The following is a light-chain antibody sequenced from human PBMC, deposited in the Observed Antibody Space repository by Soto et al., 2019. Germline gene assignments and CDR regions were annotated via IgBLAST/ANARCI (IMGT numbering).Light chain of an antibody. CDR2: TAS. V-gene: IGKV1-5*03. Sequence: DIQMTQSPSTLSASVGDRVTITCRASQNINNWLAWYQQKPGKVPKLLIYTASSLESGVPSRFSGSGSGTEFTLTISCLQPDDFATYYCQQYNSYSRWTCGQGTKVEIK. CDR3: QQYNSYSRWT. J-gene: IGKJ1*01. CDR1: QNINNW.